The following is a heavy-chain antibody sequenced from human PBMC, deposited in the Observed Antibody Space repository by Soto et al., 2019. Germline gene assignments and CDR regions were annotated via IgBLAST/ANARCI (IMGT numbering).Heavy chain of an antibody. CDR1: GGSIGGSSYY. V-gene: IGHV4-39*02. J-gene: IGHJ6*02. CDR3: ARGVVPDV. D-gene: IGHD6-6*01. CDR2: IYHSGRT. Sequence: PSETLSLTCSVSGGSIGGSSYYWGWIRQPPGKGLEWIANIYHSGRTHYNPSLESRVTISVDTSKNHFSLKLTSVTAADTAVYYCARGVVPDVWGQGTAVTVSS.